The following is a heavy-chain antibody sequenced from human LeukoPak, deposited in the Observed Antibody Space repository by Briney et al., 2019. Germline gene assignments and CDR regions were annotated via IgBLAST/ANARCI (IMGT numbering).Heavy chain of an antibody. Sequence: SETLSLTCTVSGGSISSYYWSWIRHPAGKDLNWIGRIYTSGSTNYNPSLKSRVTMSVDTSKNQFSLKLSSVTAADTAVYYCARALSSSWYEDYWGQGTLVTVSS. D-gene: IGHD6-13*01. V-gene: IGHV4-4*07. J-gene: IGHJ4*02. CDR3: ARALSSSWYEDY. CDR1: GGSISSYY. CDR2: IYTSGST.